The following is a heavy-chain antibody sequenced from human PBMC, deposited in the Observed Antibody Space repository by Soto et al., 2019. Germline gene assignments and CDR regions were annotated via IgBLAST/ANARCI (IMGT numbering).Heavy chain of an antibody. CDR2: IYYSGST. V-gene: IGHV4-31*03. CDR1: GGSISSGGYY. CDR3: ARGGELSVVDGMDV. J-gene: IGHJ6*02. Sequence: QVQLQESGPGLVKPSQTLSLTCTVSGGSISSGGYYWSWIRQHPGKGLEWIGYIYYSGSTYYNPALRSRGAVSGDTPKNQFSLKLSSVTAADTAVYYCARGGELSVVDGMDVWGQGTTVTVSS. D-gene: IGHD3-16*02.